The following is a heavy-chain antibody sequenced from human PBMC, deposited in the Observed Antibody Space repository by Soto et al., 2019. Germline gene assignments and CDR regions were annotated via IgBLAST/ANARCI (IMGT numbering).Heavy chain of an antibody. V-gene: IGHV3-48*03. Sequence: EVQMVESGGGLVQPGGSLRLSCAASGFTFSSYEMNWVRQAPGKGLEWVSYISSSGSTIYYADSVKGRFTISRDNAKNSLYLQMNSLRAEDTAVYYCARDSLTTYGYYYYGMDVWGQGTTVTVSS. D-gene: IGHD4-17*01. CDR2: ISSSGSTI. CDR3: ARDSLTTYGYYYYGMDV. CDR1: GFTFSSYE. J-gene: IGHJ6*02.